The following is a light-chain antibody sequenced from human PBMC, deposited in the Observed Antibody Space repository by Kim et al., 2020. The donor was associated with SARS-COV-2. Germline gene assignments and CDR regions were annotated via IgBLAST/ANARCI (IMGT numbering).Light chain of an antibody. CDR1: QSVLYSSINKNY. Sequence: DIVMTQSPESLAVSLGERASINCKSSQSVLYSSINKNYLAWYQQKPGQPPKLLIYWASTRESGVPDRFSGSGSGTDFTLTISSLQAEDVAVYYCQQYYSTPKLTFGGGTKLEIK. CDR2: WAS. V-gene: IGKV4-1*01. CDR3: QQYYSTPKLT. J-gene: IGKJ4*01.